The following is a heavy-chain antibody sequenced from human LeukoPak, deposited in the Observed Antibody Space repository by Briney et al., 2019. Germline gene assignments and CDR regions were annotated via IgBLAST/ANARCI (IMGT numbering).Heavy chain of an antibody. CDR2: ISAYNGNT. Sequence: GESLKISCKVPGYSFTSYWIGWVRPAPGQGLEWMGWISAYNGNTNYAQKLQGRVTMTTDTSTSTAYMELRSLRSDDTAVYYCARANYYDSSGYYRLWGRGTLVTVSS. V-gene: IGHV1-18*04. CDR3: ARANYYDSSGYYRL. J-gene: IGHJ4*02. D-gene: IGHD3-22*01. CDR1: GYSFTSYW.